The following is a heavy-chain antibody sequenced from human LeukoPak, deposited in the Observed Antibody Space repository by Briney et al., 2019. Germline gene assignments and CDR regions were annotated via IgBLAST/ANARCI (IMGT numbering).Heavy chain of an antibody. CDR1: GGSISSGGYY. J-gene: IGHJ5*02. D-gene: IGHD6-6*01. CDR2: IYYSGST. Sequence: SETLSLTCTVSGGSISSGGYYWSWIRQHPGKGLEWIGYIYYSGSTYYHPSLKSRVTISVDTSKTQFSLKLSSVTAADTAVYYCAREGGNIAARQGYWFDPWGQGTLVTVSS. V-gene: IGHV4-31*03. CDR3: AREGGNIAARQGYWFDP.